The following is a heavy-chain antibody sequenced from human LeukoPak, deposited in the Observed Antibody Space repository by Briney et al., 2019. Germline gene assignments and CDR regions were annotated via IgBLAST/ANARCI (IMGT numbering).Heavy chain of an antibody. CDR3: ARDRGYEAIRYYFDY. V-gene: IGHV3-11*04. CDR1: GFTFSDYY. D-gene: IGHD5-12*01. Sequence: GGSLRLSCAASGFTFSDYYMSWIRQAPGKGLEWVSYISSSGSTIYYADSVKGRFTISRDNAKNSLYLQMNSLRAEDTAVYYCARDRGYEAIRYYFDYWGQGTLVTVSS. CDR2: ISSSGSTI. J-gene: IGHJ4*02.